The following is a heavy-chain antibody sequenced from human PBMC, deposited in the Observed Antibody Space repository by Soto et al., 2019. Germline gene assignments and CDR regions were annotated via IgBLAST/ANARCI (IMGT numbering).Heavy chain of an antibody. CDR3: ARDLSRARSSCKNDAFNI. V-gene: IGHV3-33*01. D-gene: IGHD2-15*01. Sequence: QVQVVESGGGVVQPGRSLRLSCAESGLTFRTSGMHWVRQAPGEGPERVAVIWYDGKTKYYADSVKGRFTISRDDSRKTLYLEMNSLRAEDTAVYYCARDLSRARSSCKNDAFNIWGQGTMVTVSS. CDR2: IWYDGKTK. J-gene: IGHJ3*02. CDR1: GLTFRTSG.